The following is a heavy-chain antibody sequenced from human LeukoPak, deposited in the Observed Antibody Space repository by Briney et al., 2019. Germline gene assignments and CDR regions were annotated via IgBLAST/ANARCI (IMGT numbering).Heavy chain of an antibody. CDR1: GFTFISYS. CDR3: AKDHANTPVVTN. CDR2: ISGNGDNT. D-gene: IGHD2-21*02. V-gene: IGHV3-23*01. J-gene: IGHJ4*02. Sequence: GSLRLSCSVSGFTFISYSMTWVRQAPGKGLEWLSSISGNGDNTYYADSVKGRFTVSRDNSKNTVDLQMNNLRVDDTAIYYCAKDHANTPVVTNWGQGILVSVSS.